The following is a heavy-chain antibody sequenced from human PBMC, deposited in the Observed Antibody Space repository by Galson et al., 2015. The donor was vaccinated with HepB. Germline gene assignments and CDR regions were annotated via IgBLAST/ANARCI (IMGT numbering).Heavy chain of an antibody. CDR1: GYTFTSYG. J-gene: IGHJ6*02. CDR2: ISAYNGNT. CDR3: ARVEGTEYCSSTSCPAEYYYYGMDV. D-gene: IGHD2-2*01. Sequence: SVKVSCKASGYTFTSYGISWVRQAPGQGLEWMGWISAYNGNTNYAQKLQGRVTMTTDTSTSTAYMELRSLRSDDTAVYYCARVEGTEYCSSTSCPAEYYYYGMDVWGQGTTVT. V-gene: IGHV1-18*04.